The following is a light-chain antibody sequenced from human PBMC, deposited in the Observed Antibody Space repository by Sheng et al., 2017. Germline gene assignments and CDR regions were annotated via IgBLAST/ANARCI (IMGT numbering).Light chain of an antibody. CDR1: QSVSSN. J-gene: IGKJ4*01. CDR2: DAS. V-gene: IGKV3-15*01. Sequence: EIVMTQSPATLSVSPGERATLSCRASQSVSSNLAWYQQKPGQAPRLLISDASTRAAGVPARFSGSGSGTEFTLTISSLQSEDFAVYYCQQYDKWPLTFGGGTKVEIK. CDR3: QQYDKWPLT.